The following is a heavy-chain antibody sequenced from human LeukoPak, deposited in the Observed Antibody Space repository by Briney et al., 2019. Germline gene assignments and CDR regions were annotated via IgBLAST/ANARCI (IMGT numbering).Heavy chain of an antibody. V-gene: IGHV1-18*01. CDR2: VIAHNGET. CDR3: ARDYQLLLLWDCFGL. Sequence: AAVKVSFKASGYSFNTYRISWVRQAPRQAREWMGWVIAHNGETNNAHKYQVRVTITTDTYTSTAHMELRSLRSDDTAVYYCARDYQLLLLWDCFGLWGQGTVVSVSS. D-gene: IGHD2-2*01. CDR1: GYSFNTYR. J-gene: IGHJ5*02.